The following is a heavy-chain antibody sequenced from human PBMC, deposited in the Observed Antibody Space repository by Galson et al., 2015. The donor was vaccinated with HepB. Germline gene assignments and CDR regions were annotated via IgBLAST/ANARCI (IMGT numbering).Heavy chain of an antibody. CDR1: GDTFIHYA. D-gene: IGHD6-19*01. CDR3: ARVKINAVAGEFDY. V-gene: IGHV1-69*06. J-gene: IGHJ4*01. Sequence: SVKVSCKASGDTFIHYAFFWVRQAPGQGLEWMGGIIPMYARTHYAQKFQGRVTITADISTSTTYMEVISLRSEDTAMFYCARVKINAVAGEFDYWGQGTRVTVSS. CDR2: IIPMYART.